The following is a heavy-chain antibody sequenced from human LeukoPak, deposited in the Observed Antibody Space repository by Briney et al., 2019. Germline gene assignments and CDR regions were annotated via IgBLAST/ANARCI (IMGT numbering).Heavy chain of an antibody. Sequence: SETLSLTCTVSGGSISSYYWSWIRQPPGKGLEWIGYIYYSGSTNYNPSLKSRVTISVDTSKNQFSLKLTSVTAADTAVYYCARGYAGAFDIWGQGTMVTVSS. D-gene: IGHD5-12*01. J-gene: IGHJ3*02. CDR3: ARGYAGAFDI. V-gene: IGHV4-59*12. CDR1: GGSISSYY. CDR2: IYYSGST.